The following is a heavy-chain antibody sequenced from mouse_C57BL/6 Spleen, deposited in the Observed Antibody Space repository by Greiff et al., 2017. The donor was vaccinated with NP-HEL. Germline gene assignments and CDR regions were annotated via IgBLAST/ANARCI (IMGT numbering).Heavy chain of an antibody. D-gene: IGHD1-1*02. V-gene: IGHV1-82*01. CDR1: GYAFSSSW. CDR3: AREVGYFDY. CDR2: IYPGDGDT. J-gene: IGHJ2*01. Sequence: VQLQQSGPELVKPGASVKISCKASGYAFSSSWMNWVKQRPGKGLEWIGRIYPGDGDTNYNGKFKGKATLTADKSSSTAYMQLSSLTSEDSAVYFCAREVGYFDYWGQGTTLTVSS.